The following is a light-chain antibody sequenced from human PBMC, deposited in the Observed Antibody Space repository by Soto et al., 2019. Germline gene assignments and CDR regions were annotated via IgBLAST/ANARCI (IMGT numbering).Light chain of an antibody. CDR2: GAS. CDR3: QQYNDWPPIT. CDR1: QSVSSD. V-gene: IGKV3-15*01. Sequence: EVVMTQSPATLSLSPGERATLSCRASQSVSSDLAWYQQKPGQAPRLLIYGASTRATDIPARFSGGGSGTEFNLTISSLQSKDFAIYYCQQYNDWPPITFGPGTRVDFK. J-gene: IGKJ3*01.